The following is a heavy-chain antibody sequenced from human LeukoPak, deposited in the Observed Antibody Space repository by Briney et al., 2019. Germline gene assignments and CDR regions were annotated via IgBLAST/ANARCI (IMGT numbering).Heavy chain of an antibody. CDR3: ARDNIAARCFDY. D-gene: IGHD6-6*01. CDR2: IIPIFGTA. J-gene: IGHJ4*02. V-gene: IGHV1-69*13. CDR1: GGTFSSYA. Sequence: SVKVSCKASGGTFSSYAISWVRQAPGQGLEWMGGIIPIFGTANYAQKFQGRVTITADESTSTAYMELSSLRSDDTAVYYCARDNIAARCFDYWGQGTLVTASS.